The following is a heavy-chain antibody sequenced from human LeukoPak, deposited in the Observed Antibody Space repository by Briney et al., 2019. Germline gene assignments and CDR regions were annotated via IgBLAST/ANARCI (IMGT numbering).Heavy chain of an antibody. CDR1: GYTFTGYC. Sequence: GASVKVSCKASGYTFTGYCMHWVRQAPGQGLEWMGWINPNSGGTNYAQKFQGRVTMTRDMSTSTVYVELSSLRSEDTAVYYCATGGHVRVYDSSAYYGHYWGQGTLVTVSS. D-gene: IGHD3-22*01. J-gene: IGHJ4*02. V-gene: IGHV1-2*02. CDR3: ATGGHVRVYDSSAYYGHY. CDR2: INPNSGGT.